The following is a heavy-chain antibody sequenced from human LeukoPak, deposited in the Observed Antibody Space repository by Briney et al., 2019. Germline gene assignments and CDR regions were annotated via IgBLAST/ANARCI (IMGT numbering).Heavy chain of an antibody. CDR3: ARGPLRYSYGLKNYGMDV. J-gene: IGHJ6*02. D-gene: IGHD5-18*01. V-gene: IGHV4-59*02. CDR2: IYNSGTT. CDR1: GGSVSSNY. Sequence: SETLSLTCSVSGGSVSSNYWSWIRRPPGKGLEWIGYIYNSGTTNYNPSLRSRVTISVDTSKNLLSLKLSSVTAADTAVYYCARGPLRYSYGLKNYGMDVWGQGTTVTVSS.